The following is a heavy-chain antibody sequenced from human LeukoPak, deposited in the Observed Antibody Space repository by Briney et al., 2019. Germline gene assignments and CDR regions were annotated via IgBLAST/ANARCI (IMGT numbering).Heavy chain of an antibody. CDR2: VIPIFGTA. Sequence: SVKVSCKASGGTFSSYAISWVRQAPGQGLEWMGGVIPIFGTANYAQKFQGRVTITADESTSTAYMELSSLRSEDTAVYYCARVGDYDFYGFDYWGQGTLVTVSS. V-gene: IGHV1-69*13. D-gene: IGHD2-21*02. CDR1: GGTFSSYA. CDR3: ARVGDYDFYGFDY. J-gene: IGHJ4*02.